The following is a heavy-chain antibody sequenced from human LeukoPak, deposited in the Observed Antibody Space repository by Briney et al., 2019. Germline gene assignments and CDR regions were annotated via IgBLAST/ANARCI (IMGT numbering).Heavy chain of an antibody. V-gene: IGHV4-59*01. CDR1: GGSISSYY. J-gene: IGHJ6*02. CDR2: IYYSGST. CDR3: AREYYYYGMDV. Sequence: KPSETLSLTCTVSGGSISSYYWSWIRQPPGKGLEWIGYIYYSGSTNYNPSLKSRVTISVDTSKNQFSLKLSSVTAADTAVYYCAREYYYYGMDVWGQGTTVTVSS.